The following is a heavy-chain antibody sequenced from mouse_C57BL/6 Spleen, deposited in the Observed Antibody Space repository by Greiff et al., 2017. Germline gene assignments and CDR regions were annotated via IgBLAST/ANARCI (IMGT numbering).Heavy chain of an antibody. J-gene: IGHJ2*01. D-gene: IGHD2-4*01. CDR1: GYTFTSYW. CDR3: ARILYYDYGGYYFDY. CDR2: IDPSDINT. Sequence: QVQLQQPGAELVMPGASVKLSCKASGYTFTSYWMHWVKQRPGQGLEWIGEIDPSDINTNYNQKFKGKSTLTVDKSSSTAYMQLSSLTSEDSAVYYCARILYYDYGGYYFDYWGQGTTLTVSS. V-gene: IGHV1-69*01.